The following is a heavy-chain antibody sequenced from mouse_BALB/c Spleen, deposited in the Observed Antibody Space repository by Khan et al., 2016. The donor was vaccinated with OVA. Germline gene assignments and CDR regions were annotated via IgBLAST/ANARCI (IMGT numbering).Heavy chain of an antibody. J-gene: IGHJ2*01. D-gene: IGHD1-1*01. CDR1: GYTFTSYW. Sequence: QVQLQQPGAELVKAGASVKMSCKASGYTFTSYWMHWVKQRLGQGLEWFAETNPTNGRTYYNEKFKSKATLTVDKSSSPASMLLSGPTFEDSAVYCCARIKEIVATYFDYWGQGTTLTVSS. CDR3: ARIKEIVATYFDY. CDR2: TNPTNGRT. V-gene: IGHV1S81*02.